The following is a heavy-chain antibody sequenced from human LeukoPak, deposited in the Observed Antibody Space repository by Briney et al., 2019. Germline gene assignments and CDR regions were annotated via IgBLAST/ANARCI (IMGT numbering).Heavy chain of an antibody. V-gene: IGHV3-23*01. D-gene: IGHD2-8*02. CDR3: AKIWSGIDH. J-gene: IGHJ4*02. CDR1: GFTFRSYA. CDR2: ISGSGGST. Sequence: GGSLRLSCAASGFTFRSYAMSWVRQAPGKGLEWVSAISGSGGSTYYADSVKGRFTISRDNSKNTLYLQMHSLRAEDTGLYYCAKIWSGIDHWGQGNMVTVSS.